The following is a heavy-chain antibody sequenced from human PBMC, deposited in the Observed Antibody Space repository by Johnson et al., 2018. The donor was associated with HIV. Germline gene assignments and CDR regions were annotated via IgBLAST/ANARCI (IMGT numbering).Heavy chain of an antibody. CDR3: AREGRLGSYLGGVAFDI. Sequence: QVQLVESGGGVVQPGRSLRLSCAASGFMFSSFAMHWVRQAPGKGLEWVAVISYDGSNKYYADSVKGRFTISRDNSKNTLYLQMNSLRAEDTAVYYCAREGRLGSYLGGVAFDIWGQGTMVTVSS. J-gene: IGHJ3*02. V-gene: IGHV3-30*04. D-gene: IGHD1-26*01. CDR2: ISYDGSNK. CDR1: GFMFSSFA.